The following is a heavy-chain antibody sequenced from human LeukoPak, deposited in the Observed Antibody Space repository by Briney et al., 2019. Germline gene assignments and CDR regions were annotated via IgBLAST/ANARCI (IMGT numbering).Heavy chain of an antibody. V-gene: IGHV3-23*01. CDR1: GFSISNNG. Sequence: QPGGSLRLSCAASGFSISNNGISWVRQAPGKRLEWVSGISGSGGSTYYADSVKGRFTISRDNSKNTLYLQMNSLRAEDTAVYYCAKDLFSGKVAFDYWGQGTLVTVSS. CDR3: AKDLFSGKVAFDY. D-gene: IGHD2/OR15-2a*01. J-gene: IGHJ4*02. CDR2: ISGSGGST.